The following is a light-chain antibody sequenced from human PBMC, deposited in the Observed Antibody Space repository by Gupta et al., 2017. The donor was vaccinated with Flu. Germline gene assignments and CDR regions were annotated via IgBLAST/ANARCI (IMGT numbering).Light chain of an antibody. CDR3: GTWDNSLDFSRV. V-gene: IGLV1-51*01. J-gene: IGLJ3*02. CDR2: DNY. Sequence: QSVLTQPPSVSAAPGQKVTISCSGSSSNIGANYVSWYQQLPGTAPKLLIYDNYKRSSGIPDRFSGSKSRTSATLDITGLQTGDEADYYCGTWDNSLDFSRVFGGGTKLIVL. CDR1: SSNIGANY.